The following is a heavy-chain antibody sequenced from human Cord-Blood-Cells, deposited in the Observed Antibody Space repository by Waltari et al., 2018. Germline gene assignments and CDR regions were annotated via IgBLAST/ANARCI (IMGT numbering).Heavy chain of an antibody. CDR3: ARGLAGDDAFDI. D-gene: IGHD2-21*01. Sequence: EVQLVESGGGLVQPGGSLRLSCAASGFTFSRYWMRWVRQGPGKGLEWVANIKQDGSEKYYVDSVKGRFTISRDNAKNSLYLQMNSLRAEDTAVYYCARGLAGDDAFDIWGQGTMVTVSS. V-gene: IGHV3-7*01. J-gene: IGHJ3*02. CDR1: GFTFSRYW. CDR2: IKQDGSEK.